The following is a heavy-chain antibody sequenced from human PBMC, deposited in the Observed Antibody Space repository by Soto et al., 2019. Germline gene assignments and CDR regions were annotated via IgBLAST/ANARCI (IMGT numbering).Heavy chain of an antibody. CDR1: GYPFTGYY. CDR2: IKPNSGGT. D-gene: IGHD1-26*01. V-gene: IGHV1-2*02. J-gene: IGHJ4*02. CDR3: CRTPSRWETSLDY. Sequence: ASVQVSCTASGYPFTGYYMHWVRQAPGQGLEWMGWIKPNSGGTNYAQKFQGRVTMTRDTSISTAYMELSRLRSDDTAVYDCCRTPSRWETSLDYCGQGTLVTVPS.